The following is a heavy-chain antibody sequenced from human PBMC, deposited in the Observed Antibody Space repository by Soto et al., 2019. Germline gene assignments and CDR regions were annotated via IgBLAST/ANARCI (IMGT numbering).Heavy chain of an antibody. CDR2: ISSRGSTI. V-gene: IGHV3-11*01. CDR1: GFTFSDYY. J-gene: IGHJ6*02. D-gene: IGHD6-6*01. CDR3: AREYSSLHYYYGMDV. Sequence: QVQLVGSGGGLVKPGGSLRLSCAASGFTFSDYYMSWIRQAPGKGLEWVSYISSRGSTIYYADSVKGRFTISRDNAKNSLYLQMSSLRAEDTAVYYCAREYSSLHYYYGMDVWGQGTTVTVSS.